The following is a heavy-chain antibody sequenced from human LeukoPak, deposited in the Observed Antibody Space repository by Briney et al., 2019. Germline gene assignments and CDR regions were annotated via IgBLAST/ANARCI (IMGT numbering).Heavy chain of an antibody. CDR1: GYTFTSYG. D-gene: IGHD2-8*01. Sequence: ASVKVSCKASGYTFTSYGISWVRQAPGQGLEWMGWISAYNGNTNYAQKLQGRVTMTTDTSTSTVYMELRSLRSDDTAVYYCARESNSSFDAFDIWGQGTMVTVSS. CDR3: ARESNSSFDAFDI. J-gene: IGHJ3*02. CDR2: ISAYNGNT. V-gene: IGHV1-18*01.